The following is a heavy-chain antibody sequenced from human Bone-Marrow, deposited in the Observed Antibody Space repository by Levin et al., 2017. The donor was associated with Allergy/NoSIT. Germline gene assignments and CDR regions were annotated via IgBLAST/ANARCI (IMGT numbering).Heavy chain of an antibody. CDR3: ARGITVFGVVLAVNDAFDV. CDR1: GGSISSGIYF. J-gene: IGHJ3*01. V-gene: IGHV4-31*03. Sequence: SQTLSLTCPVSGGSISSGIYFWSWVRQLPGKGLEWIGYVSYSGITFYNQSLKSRVTISGDTSKNLFSLTLNSVTAADTAIYYCARGITVFGVVLAVNDAFDVWGQGTMVTVSS. CDR2: VSYSGIT. D-gene: IGHD3-3*01.